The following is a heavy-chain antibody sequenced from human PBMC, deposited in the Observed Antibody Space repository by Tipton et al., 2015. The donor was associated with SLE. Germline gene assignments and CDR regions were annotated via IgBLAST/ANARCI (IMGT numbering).Heavy chain of an antibody. Sequence: TLSLTCAVYGGSFSGYYWSWIRQPPGKGLEWIGYIYYSGSTNYNPSLKSRVTISVDTSKNQFSLKLSSVTAADTAVYYCARSGSFDYWGQGTLVTVSS. CDR2: IYYSGST. V-gene: IGHV4-59*01. J-gene: IGHJ4*02. CDR1: GGSFSGYY. D-gene: IGHD1-26*01. CDR3: ARSGSFDY.